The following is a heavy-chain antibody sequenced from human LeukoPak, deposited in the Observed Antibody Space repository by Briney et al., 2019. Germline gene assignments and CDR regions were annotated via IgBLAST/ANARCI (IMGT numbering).Heavy chain of an antibody. CDR2: TNPNSGNT. D-gene: IGHD3-22*01. CDR1: GYTFTNYD. J-gene: IGHJ6*03. CDR3: ARNYYDSSGYYLGLYYYYYMDV. Sequence: ASVKVSCKASGYTFTNYDINWVRQATGQGLKWMGWTNPNSGNTGYAQKFQGRVTMTRNTSISTAYMELSSLRSEDTAVYYCARNYYDSSGYYLGLYYYYYMDVWGKGTTVTVSS. V-gene: IGHV1-8*01.